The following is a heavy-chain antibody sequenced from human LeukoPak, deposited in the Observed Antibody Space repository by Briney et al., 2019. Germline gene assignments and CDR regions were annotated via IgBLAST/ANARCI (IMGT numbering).Heavy chain of an antibody. Sequence: PETLSLTCTVYGGSFSGYYWSWLRQPPGKGLEWIGEINHSGSTNYNPSLKSRVTISVDTSKNQFSLKLSSVTAADTAVYYCARRGSGFITMVRGVKAVYWYFDLWGRGTLVTVSS. CDR2: INHSGST. CDR3: ARRGSGFITMVRGVKAVYWYFDL. V-gene: IGHV4-34*01. CDR1: GGSFSGYY. D-gene: IGHD3-10*01. J-gene: IGHJ2*01.